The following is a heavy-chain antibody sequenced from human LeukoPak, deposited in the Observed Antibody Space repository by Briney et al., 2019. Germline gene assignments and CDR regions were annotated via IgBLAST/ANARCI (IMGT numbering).Heavy chain of an antibody. CDR3: ARGPEVGYCSGGSCYSFDY. D-gene: IGHD2-15*01. J-gene: IGHJ4*02. Sequence: SETLSLTCTVSGGSISNSNYYWGWIRQPPGKGLEWIGRIYTSGSTNYNPSLKSRVTISVDTSKNQFSLKLSSVTAADTAVYYCARGPEVGYCSGGSCYSFDYWGQGTLVTVSS. CDR1: GGSISNSNYY. V-gene: IGHV4-61*05. CDR2: IYTSGST.